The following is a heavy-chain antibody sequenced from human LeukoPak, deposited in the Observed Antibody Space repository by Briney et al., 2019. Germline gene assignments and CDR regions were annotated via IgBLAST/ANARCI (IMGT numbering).Heavy chain of an antibody. CDR2: IYCSGST. V-gene: IGHV4-39*07. CDR1: GGSISSSSYY. Sequence: SETLSLTCTVSGGSISSSSYYWGWIRQPPGKGLEWIGSIYCSGSTYYNPSLKSRVTISVDTSKNQFSLKLSSVTAADTAVYYCARDPITMVRGVIPWGWFDPWGQGTLVTVSS. J-gene: IGHJ5*02. D-gene: IGHD3-10*01. CDR3: ARDPITMVRGVIPWGWFDP.